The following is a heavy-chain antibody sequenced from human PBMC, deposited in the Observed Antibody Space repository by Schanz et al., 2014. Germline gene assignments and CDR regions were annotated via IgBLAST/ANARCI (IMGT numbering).Heavy chain of an antibody. CDR1: GITFSSHS. CDR2: ITYNGGTI. V-gene: IGHV3-48*01. CDR3: AKDLGVDCGDGCFNWYFDL. D-gene: IGHD2-21*02. J-gene: IGHJ2*01. Sequence: EVQLVESGGGLVQPGGSLRLSCAASGITFSSHSFNWVRQAPGKGLEWISYITYNGGTIYYADSVKGRFTISRDNAKNSLYLEMNSLRAEDTAVYFCAKDLGVDCGDGCFNWYFDLWGRGTLVTVSS.